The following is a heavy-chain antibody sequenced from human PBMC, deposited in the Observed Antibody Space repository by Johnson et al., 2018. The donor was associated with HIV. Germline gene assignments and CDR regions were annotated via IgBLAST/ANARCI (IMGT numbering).Heavy chain of an antibody. CDR1: GITVGTNY. CDR2: IGTAGDT. V-gene: IGHV3-66*02. Sequence: VQLVESGGGLVQPGGSLRLSCAASGITVGTNYMSWVRQAPGKGLEWVSTIGTAGDTYYTGSVKGRFTISRDNSKNTLYLQMNSLRAEDTAVYYCAKDYFGITIFPYAFDIWGQGTMVTVSS. J-gene: IGHJ3*02. CDR3: AKDYFGITIFPYAFDI. D-gene: IGHD3-3*01.